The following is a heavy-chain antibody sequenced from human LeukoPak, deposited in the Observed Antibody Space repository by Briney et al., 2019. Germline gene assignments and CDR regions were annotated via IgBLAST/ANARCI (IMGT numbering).Heavy chain of an antibody. J-gene: IGHJ4*02. D-gene: IGHD1-26*01. CDR3: ARDLGGATTWGDH. V-gene: IGHV1-2*02. CDR1: GYTFTALY. CDR2: INPNSGGT. Sequence: ASVKVSCKASGYTFTALYLHWVRQAPGQGLEWMGWINPNSGGTKYAQKFQGRVTMTRDTSINTAFMELSRLRSDDTAVYYCARDLGGATTWGDHWGQGTLVTVSS.